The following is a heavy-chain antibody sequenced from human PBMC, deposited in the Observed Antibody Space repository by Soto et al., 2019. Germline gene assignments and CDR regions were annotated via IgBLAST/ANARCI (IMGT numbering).Heavy chain of an antibody. V-gene: IGHV1-18*04. D-gene: IGHD2-15*01. CDR3: ARDKLKIVVVVAASLYYYYGMDV. CDR1: GYTFTSYG. CDR2: ISAYNGNT. J-gene: IGHJ6*02. Sequence: ASVKVSCKASGYTFTSYGISWVRQAPGQGLEWMGWISAYNGNTNYAQKLQGRVTMTTDTSTSTAYMELRSLRSDDTAVYYCARDKLKIVVVVAASLYYYYGMDVWGQGTTVTVSS.